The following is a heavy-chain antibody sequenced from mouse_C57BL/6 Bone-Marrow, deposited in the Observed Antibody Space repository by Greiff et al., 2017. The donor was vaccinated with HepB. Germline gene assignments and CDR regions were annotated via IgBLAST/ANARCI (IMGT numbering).Heavy chain of an antibody. CDR2: INPNYGTT. V-gene: IGHV1-39*01. D-gene: IGHD2-3*01. CDR1: GYSFTDYN. J-gene: IGHJ1*03. Sequence: VPLQQSGPGLVKPGASVKISCKASGYSFTDYNMNWVKQSNGKSLEWIGVINPNYGTTSYNQNFKGKATLTVDQSSSTAYMQLKSLTSEDSAVYYCARSRGNDYWYFDVWGTGTTVTVSS. CDR3: ARSRGNDYWYFDV.